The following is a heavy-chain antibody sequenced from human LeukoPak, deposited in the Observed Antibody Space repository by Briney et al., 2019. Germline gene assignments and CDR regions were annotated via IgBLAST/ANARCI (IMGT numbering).Heavy chain of an antibody. V-gene: IGHV4-39*07. CDR2: IYYTGSA. J-gene: IGHJ5*02. CDR3: ARGIYWFDP. Sequence: PSETLSLTCTVSGGSIRGSSYNWGWIRQPPGKGLEWIGSIYYTGSAYYTPSLKSRVTISVDTSKNQFSLKLSSVTAADTAVYFCARGIYWFDPWGQGTLVTVSS. CDR1: GGSIRGSSYN.